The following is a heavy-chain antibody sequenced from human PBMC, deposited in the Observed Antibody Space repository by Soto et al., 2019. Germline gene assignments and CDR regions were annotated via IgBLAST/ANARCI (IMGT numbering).Heavy chain of an antibody. CDR2: IDPSDSYT. CDR3: AVYCSGGSCYPYYYGMDV. V-gene: IGHV5-10-1*01. Sequence: GESLKISCKGSGYSFTSYWISWVRQMPGKGLEWMGRIDPSDSYTNYSPSFQGHVTISADKSISTAYLQWSSLKASDTAMYYCAVYCSGGSCYPYYYGMDVWGQGTTVTSP. CDR1: GYSFTSYW. J-gene: IGHJ6*02. D-gene: IGHD2-15*01.